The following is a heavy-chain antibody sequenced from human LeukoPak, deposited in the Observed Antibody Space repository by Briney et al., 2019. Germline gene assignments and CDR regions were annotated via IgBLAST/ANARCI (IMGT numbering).Heavy chain of an antibody. J-gene: IGHJ5*02. CDR1: GGSISSSSYY. CDR3: ARDLRERVVVPAGGGFDP. Sequence: PSETLSLTCTGSGGSISSSSYYWGWIRQPPGKGLEWIGSIYYSGSTYYNPSLKSRVTISVDTSKNQFSLKLSSVTAADTAVYYCARDLRERVVVPAGGGFDPWGQGTLVTVSS. D-gene: IGHD2-2*01. V-gene: IGHV4-39*07. CDR2: IYYSGST.